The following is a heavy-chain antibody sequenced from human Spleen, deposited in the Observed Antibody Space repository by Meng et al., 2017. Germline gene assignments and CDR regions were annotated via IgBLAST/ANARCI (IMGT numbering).Heavy chain of an antibody. J-gene: IGHJ4*02. Sequence: EVRLVESGGGLVKPGESLRLSCAASGFTFTSAWMAWVRQAPGKGLESLGRIKSKANGGTAEYPAPVKGRFAISRDDSKNMVYLQMNSLKIEDTALYYCNADTMEPLAQIDYWGQGTLVTVSS. CDR3: NADTMEPLAQIDY. D-gene: IGHD3-10*01. CDR2: IKSKANGGTA. V-gene: IGHV3-15*05. CDR1: GFTFTSAW.